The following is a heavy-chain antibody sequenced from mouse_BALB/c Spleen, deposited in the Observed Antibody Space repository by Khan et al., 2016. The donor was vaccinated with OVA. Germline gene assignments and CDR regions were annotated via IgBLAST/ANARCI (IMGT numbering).Heavy chain of an antibody. CDR1: GFTFSDYY. V-gene: IGHV5-4*02. D-gene: IGHD1-1*02. J-gene: IGHJ3*01. Sequence: EVQLVESGGGLVKPGGSLKLSCAASGFTFSDYYMYWVRQTPEKRLEWVATISDGGTSTYYPASVKGRFTISRDNAKNSLYLQMSSLKSEDTAIFYCVRAGYGAFAYWGQGTLVTGSA. CDR2: ISDGGTST. CDR3: VRAGYGAFAY.